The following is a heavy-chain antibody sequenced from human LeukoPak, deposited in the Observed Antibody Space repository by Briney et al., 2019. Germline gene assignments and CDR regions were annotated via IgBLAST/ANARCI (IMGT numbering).Heavy chain of an antibody. CDR3: ARAYYYDSSGYYLKSAFDI. CDR1: GFTFSSYA. J-gene: IGHJ3*02. D-gene: IGHD3-22*01. Sequence: SGGSLRLSCAASGFTFSSYAMSWVRQAPGKGLEWVSAISGSGGSTYYADSVKGRFTISRDNSKNTLYLQMNSLRAEDTAVYYCARAYYYDSSGYYLKSAFDIWGQGTMVTVSS. V-gene: IGHV3-23*01. CDR2: ISGSGGST.